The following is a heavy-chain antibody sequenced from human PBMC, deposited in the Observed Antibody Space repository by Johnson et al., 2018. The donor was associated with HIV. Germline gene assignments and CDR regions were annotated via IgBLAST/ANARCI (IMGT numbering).Heavy chain of an antibody. D-gene: IGHD5-24*01. J-gene: IGHJ3*02. V-gene: IGHV3-30*04. CDR3: ARGMARIACDI. CDR1: GFTFSRYA. Sequence: QLPLAESGGGVVQPGRPLRLSSAASGFTFSRYAMHWVRPAPAKGLEWVAVISYDGSEKYFADSVKRRFTISRDSSKNTLYLQMNSLTAEDTAVYYCARGMARIACDIWGQGTMVTVSS. CDR2: ISYDGSEK.